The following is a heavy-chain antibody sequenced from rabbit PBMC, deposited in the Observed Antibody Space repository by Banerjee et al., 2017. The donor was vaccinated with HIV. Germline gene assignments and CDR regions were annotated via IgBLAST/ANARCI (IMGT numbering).Heavy chain of an antibody. D-gene: IGHD6-1*01. CDR1: GFDLTSSYY. CDR3: ARGANYDTYDETNL. CDR2: IYTSSDAT. V-gene: IGHV1S45*01. Sequence: QEQLEESGGDLVKPEGSLTLTCTASGFDLTSSYYMCWVRQAPGKGLELIACIYTSSDATYYASWAKGRFTISKTSSTTVTLQMTSLTAADTATYFCARGANYDTYDETNLWGPGTLVTVS. J-gene: IGHJ4*01.